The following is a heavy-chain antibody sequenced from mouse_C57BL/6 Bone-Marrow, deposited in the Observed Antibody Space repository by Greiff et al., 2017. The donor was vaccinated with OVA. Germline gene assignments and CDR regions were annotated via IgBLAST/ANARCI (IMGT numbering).Heavy chain of an antibody. D-gene: IGHD1-1*01. J-gene: IGHJ2*01. Sequence: EVQLQQSVAELVRPGASVKLSYTASGFNIKHTYMHWVKQRPEQGLEWIGRIDPANGNTKYAPKFKGKATITANTSSNPAYLQLSSLTSEDTALYYSARGGVVATGYWGQGTTLTVSS. CDR2: IDPANGNT. V-gene: IGHV14-3*01. CDR1: GFNIKHTY. CDR3: ARGGVVATGY.